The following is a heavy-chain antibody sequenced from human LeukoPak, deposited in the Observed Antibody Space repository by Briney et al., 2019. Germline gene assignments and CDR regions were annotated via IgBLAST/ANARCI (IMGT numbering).Heavy chain of an antibody. Sequence: PGGSLRLSCAASGFTLSSNYMSWVRQAPGKGLESVTVIYRGGSRYYADAVKGRFTSSRDNSKNTLYLQMNSLRAEDTAVYYCASSWRKPAAGTCDYWGQGTLVTVSS. V-gene: IGHV3-66*02. CDR2: IYRGGSR. CDR3: ASSWRKPAAGTCDY. J-gene: IGHJ4*02. D-gene: IGHD6-13*01. CDR1: GFTLSSNY.